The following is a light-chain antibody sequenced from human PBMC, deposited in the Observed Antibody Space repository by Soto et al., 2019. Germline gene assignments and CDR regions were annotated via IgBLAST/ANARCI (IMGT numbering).Light chain of an antibody. CDR2: DDS. J-gene: IGKJ4*01. CDR3: QRYDNILALT. CDR1: QDINSS. Sequence: DIQMTQSPSSLSSSLGDRVTITCQASQDINSSLDWYQQQPGKAHKLLIHDDSKLERGVPLRFSGGGCGSEFTFTLGSMQPEDIATSDCQRYDNILALTFGGGTKVDIK. V-gene: IGKV1-33*01.